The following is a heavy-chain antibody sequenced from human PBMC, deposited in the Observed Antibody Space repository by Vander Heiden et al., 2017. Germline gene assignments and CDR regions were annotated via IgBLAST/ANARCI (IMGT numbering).Heavy chain of an antibody. J-gene: IGHJ6*02. CDR2: IVVGSGNT. D-gene: IGHD3-22*01. Sequence: QMQLVQSGPEVKKPGTSVKVPCQASGFNFTSSAVQWVRHARGPTLEWIGWIVVGSGNTNNAQKFQERVTITRDMSTSTAYMELSRLRSEDTAVYYCAADLGKTYYYDSSGYEYYYYYGMDVWGQGTTVTVSS. CDR3: AADLGKTYYYDSSGYEYYYYYGMDV. CDR1: GFNFTSSA. V-gene: IGHV1-58*01.